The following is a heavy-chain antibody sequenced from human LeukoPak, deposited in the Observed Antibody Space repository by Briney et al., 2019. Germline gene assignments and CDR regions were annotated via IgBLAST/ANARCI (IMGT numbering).Heavy chain of an antibody. Sequence: ASVKVSCKASGYTFTGYYMHWVRQAPGQGLEWMGWINPNSGGTNYAQKFQGRVTMTRDTSISTAYMELSRLRSDDTAVYYCAKGTGSDYYDSSGFDYWGQGTLVTVSS. D-gene: IGHD3-22*01. CDR1: GYTFTGYY. J-gene: IGHJ4*02. CDR3: AKGTGSDYYDSSGFDY. V-gene: IGHV1-2*02. CDR2: INPNSGGT.